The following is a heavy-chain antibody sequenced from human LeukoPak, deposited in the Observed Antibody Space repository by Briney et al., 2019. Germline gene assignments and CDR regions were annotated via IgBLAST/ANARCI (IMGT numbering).Heavy chain of an antibody. J-gene: IGHJ4*02. V-gene: IGHV1-2*02. CDR2: INPNSGGT. CDR1: GYTFTGYY. CDR3: ARVCSSTSCQGNY. D-gene: IGHD2-2*01. Sequence: ASVKVSCKASGYTFTGYYMHWVRQAPGQGLEWMGWINPNSGGTNYAQKFQGRVTMTRDTSISTAYMELSRLRSDGTAVYYCARVCSSTSCQGNYWGQGTLVTVSS.